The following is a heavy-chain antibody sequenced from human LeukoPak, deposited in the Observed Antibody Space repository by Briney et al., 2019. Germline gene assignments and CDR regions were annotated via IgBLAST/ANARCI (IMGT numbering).Heavy chain of an antibody. V-gene: IGHV3-7*01. D-gene: IGHD2-2*01. CDR1: GFTLSSYW. CDR3: ARDSSTYAGPPDY. J-gene: IGHJ4*02. Sequence: PGGSLRLSCVASGFTLSSYWMIWVRQAPGKGLEWVANIKQDGSEISYVDSVKGRFTISRDNAKNSLYLQMNSLRAEDTAVYYCARDSSTYAGPPDYWGQGTLVTVSS. CDR2: IKQDGSEI.